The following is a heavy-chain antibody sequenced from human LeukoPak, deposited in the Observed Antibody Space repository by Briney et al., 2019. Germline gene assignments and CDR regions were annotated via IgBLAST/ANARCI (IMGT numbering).Heavy chain of an antibody. Sequence: GGSLRLSCAASGFTFSSYAMHWVCQAPGKGLEWVAIISYDGSNKYYADSVKGRFTISRDNSKNTLYLQMNSLRAEDTAVYYCASDLVVTAIGELDYWGQGTLVTVSS. CDR2: ISYDGSNK. CDR3: ASDLVVTAIGELDY. D-gene: IGHD2-21*02. V-gene: IGHV3-30-3*01. J-gene: IGHJ4*02. CDR1: GFTFSSYA.